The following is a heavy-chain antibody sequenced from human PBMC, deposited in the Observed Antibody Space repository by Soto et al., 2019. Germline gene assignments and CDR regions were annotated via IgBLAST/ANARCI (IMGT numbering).Heavy chain of an antibody. Sequence: QVQLVQSGAEVKKPGASVKVSCKASGYTFTSYGISWVRQAPGQGPEWMGWISTNNGNTNYAQKIRGRVTMTTDTSTSTVYMELRSLRSDDTAVYYCARHTSSWPFDYWGQGTLVTVSS. J-gene: IGHJ4*02. V-gene: IGHV1-18*01. CDR2: ISTNNGNT. CDR3: ARHTSSWPFDY. D-gene: IGHD6-13*01. CDR1: GYTFTSYG.